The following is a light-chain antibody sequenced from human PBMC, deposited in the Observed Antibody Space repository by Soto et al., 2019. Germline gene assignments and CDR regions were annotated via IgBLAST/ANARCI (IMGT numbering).Light chain of an antibody. CDR3: LQYGNSVWT. V-gene: IGKV3-20*01. J-gene: IGKJ1*01. CDR2: GAS. CDR1: QSVSGTY. Sequence: EIVLTQYPGTLSLSPGERATLSCRASQSVSGTYLAWYQQKPGQAPRLLIFGASSRATGIPDRFSGSGSGTDFSLTISRLEPEDFAIYYCLQYGNSVWTFGQGTKVDNK.